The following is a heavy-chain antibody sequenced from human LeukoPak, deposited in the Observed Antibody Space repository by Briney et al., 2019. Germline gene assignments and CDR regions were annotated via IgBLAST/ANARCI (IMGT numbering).Heavy chain of an antibody. J-gene: IGHJ4*02. CDR3: ASTEGAAPFDY. Sequence: PSETLSLTCTVSGGSFSSGSYYWSWIRQPPGKGLEWIGYIYYSGSTNYNPSLKSRVTISVDTSKNQFSLKLSSVTAADTAVYYCASTEGAAPFDYWGQGTLVTVSS. CDR2: IYYSGST. D-gene: IGHD1-1*01. CDR1: GGSFSSGSYY. V-gene: IGHV4-61*01.